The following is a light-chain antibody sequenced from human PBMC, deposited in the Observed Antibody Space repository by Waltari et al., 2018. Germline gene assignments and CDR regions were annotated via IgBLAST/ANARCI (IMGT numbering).Light chain of an antibody. Sequence: QSALTQPASVSGSPGQSIALSCTGTSSDVGGYHYASWYQQYPGRAPQLMISDVSKRPSGVSNRFSGSKSGNTASLTISGLQAADEADYYCSSYTSGSTVIFGGGTKLTVL. V-gene: IGLV2-14*03. J-gene: IGLJ2*01. CDR3: SSYTSGSTVI. CDR2: DVS. CDR1: SSDVGGYHY.